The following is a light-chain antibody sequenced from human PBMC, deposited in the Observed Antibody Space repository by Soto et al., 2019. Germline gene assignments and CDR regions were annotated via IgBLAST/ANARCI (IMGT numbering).Light chain of an antibody. CDR2: DAS. Sequence: EIVLTQSPATLSLSPGGGATLSCRASQNIGTYLAWYQQKGGQAPRLVIFDASSRASGVPARFSGSGSGTDFTLTISRLEPDDFAVYYCQQYGSSQFTFGPGTKVNIK. CDR3: QQYGSSQFT. J-gene: IGKJ3*01. CDR1: QNIGTY. V-gene: IGKV3-11*01.